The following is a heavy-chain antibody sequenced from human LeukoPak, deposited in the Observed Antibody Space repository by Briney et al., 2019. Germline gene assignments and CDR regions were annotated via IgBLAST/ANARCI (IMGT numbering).Heavy chain of an antibody. D-gene: IGHD3-10*02. CDR1: GFTFSDYS. CDR2: ISSTSNTI. J-gene: IGHJ4*02. V-gene: IGHV3-48*04. Sequence: GGSLRLSCAASGFTFSDYSMNWVRQAPGEGLEWVAYISSTSNTILYADSVKGRFSIYRDNAKKSVSLQMDSLRADDTAVYYCARDQQGTTTSVRGLNDYWGQGTLVTVSS. CDR3: ARDQQGTTTSVRGLNDY.